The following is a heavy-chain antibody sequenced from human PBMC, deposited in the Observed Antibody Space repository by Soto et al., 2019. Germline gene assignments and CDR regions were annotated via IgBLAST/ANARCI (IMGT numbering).Heavy chain of an antibody. CDR2: INPSGGST. Sequence: ASVKVSCKASGYTFTSYYMHWVRQAPGQGLEWMGIINPSGGSTSYAQKFQGRVTMTRDTSTSTVYIELSSLGSEDTAVYYCARESGLLEWLSPYYYYYGMDVWGQGTTVTVSS. J-gene: IGHJ6*02. D-gene: IGHD3-3*01. CDR1: GYTFTSYY. CDR3: ARESGLLEWLSPYYYYYGMDV. V-gene: IGHV1-46*01.